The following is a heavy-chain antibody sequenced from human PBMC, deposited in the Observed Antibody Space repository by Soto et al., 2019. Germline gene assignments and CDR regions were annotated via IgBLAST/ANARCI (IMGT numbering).Heavy chain of an antibody. J-gene: IGHJ3*01. CDR3: ATYTLHLDTGGAFDV. Sequence: PSETLSLTCAVSGYSIDSDYYWGWIRQTPGEGLEWLGSFYHSGSSAYNPSLKSRVTISVDTSKNQFSLKLTSVTAADTAVYYCATYTLHLDTGGAFDVWGQGTMVTVSS. CDR2: FYHSGSS. V-gene: IGHV4-38-2*01. D-gene: IGHD2-2*02. CDR1: GYSIDSDYY.